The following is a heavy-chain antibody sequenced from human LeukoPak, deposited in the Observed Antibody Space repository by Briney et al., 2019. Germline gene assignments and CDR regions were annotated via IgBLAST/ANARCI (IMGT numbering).Heavy chain of an antibody. CDR2: ISGSGGST. V-gene: IGHV3-23*01. J-gene: IGHJ4*02. CDR1: GITLSNYG. Sequence: GGSLRLSCAVSGITLSNYGMSWVRQAPGKGLEWVAGISGSGGSTNYADSVKGRFTISRDSAKNTLYLQMNRLRAGDTAVYFCAKRGVVIRVILVGFHKEAYYFDSWGQGALVTVSS. D-gene: IGHD3-10*01. CDR3: AKRGVVIRVILVGFHKEAYYFDS.